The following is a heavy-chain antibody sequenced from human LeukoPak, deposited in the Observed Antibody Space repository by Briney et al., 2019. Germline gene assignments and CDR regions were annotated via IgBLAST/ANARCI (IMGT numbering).Heavy chain of an antibody. Sequence: PGGSLRLSCAASGFTFSSYSMNWVRQAPGKGLEWVSYISSSSSTIYYADSVKGRFTISRDNAKNTLYLQMNCLRAEDTAVYYCARFYLVGELSYAFDIWGKGQWSPSLQ. D-gene: IGHD3-10*01. CDR2: ISSSSSTI. CDR1: GFTFSSYS. J-gene: IGHJ3*02. V-gene: IGHV3-48*04. CDR3: ARFYLVGELSYAFDI.